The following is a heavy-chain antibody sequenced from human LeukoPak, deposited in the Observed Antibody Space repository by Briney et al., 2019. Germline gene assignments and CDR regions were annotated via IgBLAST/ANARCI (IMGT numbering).Heavy chain of an antibody. Sequence: GGSLRLSCAASGFTFSSYWMHWVRQAPGKGLVWVSLINSDGSSTSYADSVKGRFTISRDNAKNTLYLQMNRLRAEDTAVYYCARDVVPAATYNWFDPWGQGTVVTVSS. CDR2: INSDGSST. CDR3: ARDVVPAATYNWFDP. J-gene: IGHJ5*02. CDR1: GFTFSSYW. V-gene: IGHV3-74*01. D-gene: IGHD2-2*01.